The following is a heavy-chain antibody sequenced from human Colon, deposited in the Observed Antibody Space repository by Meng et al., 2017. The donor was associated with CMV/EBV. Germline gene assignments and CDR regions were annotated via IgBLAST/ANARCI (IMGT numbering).Heavy chain of an antibody. V-gene: IGHV3-23*01. CDR2: ISGSGGST. CDR3: AKDRPGYSSGWYWDSWFDP. J-gene: IGHJ5*02. CDR1: GFTFSSYA. Sequence: GGSLRLSCAASGFTFSSYAMSWVRQAPGKGLEWVSAISGSGGSTYYADSVKGRFTISRDNSKNTLYLQMNSLRAEDTAVYYCAKDRPGYSSGWYWDSWFDPWGQGTLVTVSS. D-gene: IGHD6-19*01.